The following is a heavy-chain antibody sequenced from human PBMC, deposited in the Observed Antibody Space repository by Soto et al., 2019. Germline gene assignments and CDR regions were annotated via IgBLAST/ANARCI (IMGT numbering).Heavy chain of an antibody. D-gene: IGHD3-9*01. J-gene: IGHJ6*02. CDR1: VGSISGGGYS. CDR2: IYHSGST. CDR3: ARQEADYDILTGYYRTYGMDV. Sequence: TLSLTCAVSVGSISGGGYSWSWIRQPPGKGLEWIGYIYHSGSTYYNPSLKSRVTISVDRSKNQFSLKLSSVTAADTAVYYCARQEADYDILTGYYRTYGMDVWGQGTTVTVSS. V-gene: IGHV4-30-2*01.